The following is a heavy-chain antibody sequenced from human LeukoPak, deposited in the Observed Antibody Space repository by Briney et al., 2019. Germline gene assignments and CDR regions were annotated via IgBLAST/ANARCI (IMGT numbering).Heavy chain of an antibody. D-gene: IGHD1-26*01. V-gene: IGHV3-21*01. Sequence: GGSLRLSCAASGFTFSSYSMNWVRQAPGKGLEWVSSISSSSSYIYYADSVKGRFTISRDNAKNSLYLQMNSLRAEDTAVYYCARDGHVVLVGATPDAFDIWGQGTMVTVSS. J-gene: IGHJ3*02. CDR1: GFTFSSYS. CDR3: ARDGHVVLVGATPDAFDI. CDR2: ISSSSSYI.